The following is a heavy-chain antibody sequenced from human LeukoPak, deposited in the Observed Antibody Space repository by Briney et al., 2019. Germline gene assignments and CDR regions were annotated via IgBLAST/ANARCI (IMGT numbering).Heavy chain of an antibody. Sequence: ASVKVSCKASGYTFTGYYMHWVRQAPGQGLEWMGRINPNSGGTNYAQKFQGRVTMTRDTSISTAYMELSRLRSDGTAVYYCARDQAYYDFWSGYYTVFGYWGQGTLVTVSS. CDR3: ARDQAYYDFWSGYYTVFGY. J-gene: IGHJ4*02. D-gene: IGHD3-3*01. CDR1: GYTFTGYY. V-gene: IGHV1-2*06. CDR2: INPNSGGT.